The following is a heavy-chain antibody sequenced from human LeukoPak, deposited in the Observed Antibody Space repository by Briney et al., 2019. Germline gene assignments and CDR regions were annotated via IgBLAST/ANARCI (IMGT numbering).Heavy chain of an antibody. Sequence: SQTLSLTCTVSGGSISSGDYYWSWIRQPPGKGLEWIGYIYYSGSTYYNPSLKSRVTISVDTSKNQFSLKLSSVTAADTAVYYCASNIVVEPAALEYFQHWGQGTLVTVSS. CDR2: IYYSGST. CDR1: GGSISSGDYY. J-gene: IGHJ1*01. D-gene: IGHD2-2*01. CDR3: ASNIVVEPAALEYFQH. V-gene: IGHV4-30-4*01.